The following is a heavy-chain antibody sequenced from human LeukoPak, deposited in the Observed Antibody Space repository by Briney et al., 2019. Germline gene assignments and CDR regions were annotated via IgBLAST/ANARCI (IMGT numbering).Heavy chain of an antibody. CDR1: GFTVSSNY. CDR2: IYSGGST. CDR3: ASVPYSSSWETPFDY. Sequence: GGSLRLSCAASGFTVSSNYMSWVRQAPGKGLEWGSVIYSGGSTYYADSVKGRFTISRDNSKNTLYLQMNSLRAEYTAVYYCASVPYSSSWETPFDYWGQGTLVTVSS. D-gene: IGHD6-13*01. J-gene: IGHJ4*02. V-gene: IGHV3-53*01.